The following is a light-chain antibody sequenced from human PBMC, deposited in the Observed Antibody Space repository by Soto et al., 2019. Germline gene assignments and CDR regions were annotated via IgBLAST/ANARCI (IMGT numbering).Light chain of an antibody. Sequence: EIMMTQSPATLSVCPGERATLSCRPSRSISSNLAWYQQKPGQAPRLLIYGASTRATGIPARFSGSGSGTEFTLTISSLQSEDFAVYYCHQYNNWPPERFGQGTKVEIK. J-gene: IGKJ1*01. CDR1: RSISSN. CDR3: HQYNNWPPER. V-gene: IGKV3-15*01. CDR2: GAS.